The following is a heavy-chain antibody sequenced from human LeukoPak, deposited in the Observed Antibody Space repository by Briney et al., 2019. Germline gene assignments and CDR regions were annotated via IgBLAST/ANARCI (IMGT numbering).Heavy chain of an antibody. D-gene: IGHD3-22*01. CDR3: ARVGSYDSSGYDALNYYYYYYMDA. V-gene: IGHV4-61*02. CDR2: IYTSGST. Sequence: KASETLSLTCTVSGGSISSGSYYWSWIRQPAGKGLEWIGRIYTSGSTNYNPSLKSRVTISVDTSKNQFSLKLSSVTAADTAVYYCARVGSYDSSGYDALNYYYYYYMDAWGKGTTVTVSS. J-gene: IGHJ6*03. CDR1: GGSISSGSYY.